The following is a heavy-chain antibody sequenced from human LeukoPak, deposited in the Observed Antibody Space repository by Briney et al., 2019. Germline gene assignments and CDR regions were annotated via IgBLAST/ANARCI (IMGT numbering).Heavy chain of an antibody. V-gene: IGHV4-39*07. J-gene: IGHJ5*02. CDR2: IYYSGST. CDR3: ARDRISYYDSNLDLWFDP. D-gene: IGHD3-22*01. Sequence: SSETLSLTCTVSGGSISSSSYYWGWIRQPPGKGLEWIGSIYYSGSTYYNPSLKSRVTISVDTSKNQLSLKLSSVTAADTAVYYCARDRISYYDSNLDLWFDPWGQGTLVTVSS. CDR1: GGSISSSSYY.